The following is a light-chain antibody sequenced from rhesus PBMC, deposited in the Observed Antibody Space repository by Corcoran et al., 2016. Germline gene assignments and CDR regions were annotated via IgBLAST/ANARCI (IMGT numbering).Light chain of an antibody. CDR1: QNISNW. CDR3: LHYSSGPRT. CDR2: KAS. J-gene: IGKJ1*01. Sequence: DIQMTQSPSSLSASVGDTVTITCRASQNISNWLDWYQQKPGKAPKLLIYKASSLQSGVPSRFTAIGSGTDFTLTISSLQPEDFATYYCLHYSSGPRTFGQGTKVEIK. V-gene: IGKV1-22*01.